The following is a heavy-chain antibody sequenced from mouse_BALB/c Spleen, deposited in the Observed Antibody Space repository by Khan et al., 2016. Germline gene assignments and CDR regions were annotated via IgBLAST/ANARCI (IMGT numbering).Heavy chain of an antibody. V-gene: IGHV11-2*02. J-gene: IGHJ1*01. D-gene: IGHD4-1*01. Sequence: EVQLLETGGGLVQPGGSRGLSCEGSGFTFSGFWMSWVRQTPGKTLEWIGDINSDGSAINYAPSIKDRFTIFRDNDKSTLYLQMSKVRSEDTATDFCMRYGNYWYFDVWGAGTTVTVSS. CDR2: INSDGSAI. CDR1: GFTFSGFW. CDR3: MRYGNYWYFDV.